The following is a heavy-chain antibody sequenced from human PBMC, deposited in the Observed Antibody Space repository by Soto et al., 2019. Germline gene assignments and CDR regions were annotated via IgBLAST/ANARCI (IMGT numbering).Heavy chain of an antibody. CDR2: MNPNSGNP. CDR1: GYTFTSYD. V-gene: IGHV1-8*01. J-gene: IGHJ6*02. Sequence: QVQLVQSGAEVKKPGASVKVSCKASGYTFTSYDINWVRQATGQGLEWMGWMNPNSGNPGYAQKFQGGFTMTGNTSISTAYLELSSLRSEDAAVYYCAREKTSYGMDVWGQGTTVTVSS. CDR3: AREKTSYGMDV.